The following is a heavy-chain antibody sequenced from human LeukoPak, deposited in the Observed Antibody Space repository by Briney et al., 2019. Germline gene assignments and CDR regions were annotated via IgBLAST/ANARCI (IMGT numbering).Heavy chain of an antibody. CDR2: IYYSGST. V-gene: IGHV4-39*01. Sequence: PSETLSLTCTVSGGSISSSSYYWGWIRQPPGKGLEWIGSIYYSGSTYYNPSLKSRVTISVDTSKNQFSLKLSSVTAADTAVYYCASFNYRSDYGGNSVSGRIDYWGQGTLVTVSS. J-gene: IGHJ4*02. CDR1: GGSISSSSYY. CDR3: ASFNYRSDYGGNSVSGRIDY. D-gene: IGHD4-23*01.